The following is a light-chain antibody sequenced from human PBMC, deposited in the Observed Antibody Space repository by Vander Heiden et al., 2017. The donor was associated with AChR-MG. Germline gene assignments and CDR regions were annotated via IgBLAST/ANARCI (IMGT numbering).Light chain of an antibody. V-gene: IGKV3-11*01. CDR3: QQRSNWPIFT. J-gene: IGKJ3*01. Sequence: EIVLTQSPATLSLSPGERATLSCRASQSISKYVAWYQQKPGQAPRLLIYEISKRAIGIPARFSGSGSGTDFTLTISGLEPEDFAVYYCQQRSNWPIFTFGPGTKVDIK. CDR2: EIS. CDR1: QSISKY.